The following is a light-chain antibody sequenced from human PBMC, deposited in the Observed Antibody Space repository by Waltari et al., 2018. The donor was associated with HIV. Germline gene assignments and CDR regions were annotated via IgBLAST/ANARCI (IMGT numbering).Light chain of an antibody. J-gene: IGLJ2*01. CDR1: NIGGKL. V-gene: IGLV3-21*02. Sequence: TQPPSVSVAPGQTARITCGGDNIGGKLVHWYQQKPGQAPVLVICDDNDRPSGIPERFSGSNSGNTATLTISRVECGDEADYYCQVWVDSRDVAVIFGGGTKLTVL. CDR2: DDN. CDR3: QVWVDSRDVAVI.